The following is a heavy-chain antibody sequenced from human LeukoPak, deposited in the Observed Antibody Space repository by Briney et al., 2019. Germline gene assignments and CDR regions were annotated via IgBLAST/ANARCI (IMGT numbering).Heavy chain of an antibody. CDR3: AKLGSSTVAFDH. CDR2: IGSSGDST. V-gene: IGHV3-23*01. CDR1: GFTFSSYA. D-gene: IGHD6-6*01. J-gene: IGHJ4*02. Sequence: GGSLRLSCAASGFTFSSYALSWVRQAPGKGLEWVSTIGSSGDSTYYADSVKGRFTISRDSSKNTLYLQMNSLRAEDTAVYFCAKLGSSTVAFDHWGQGTLVTVSS.